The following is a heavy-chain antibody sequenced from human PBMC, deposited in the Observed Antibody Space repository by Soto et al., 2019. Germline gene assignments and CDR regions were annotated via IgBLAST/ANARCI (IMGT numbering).Heavy chain of an antibody. CDR1: GFSISTDY. D-gene: IGHD3-3*02. V-gene: IGHV3-53*05. Sequence: GGSLRLSCAASGFSISTDYMSWVRQAPGKGLECISVIYAGGTTYYRDSVKGRFTISRDNSKNTVYLQMNSLRSEDTAVYYCATVIFEAAANWFDPWGQGTLVTVSS. CDR2: IYAGGTT. J-gene: IGHJ5*02. CDR3: ATVIFEAAANWFDP.